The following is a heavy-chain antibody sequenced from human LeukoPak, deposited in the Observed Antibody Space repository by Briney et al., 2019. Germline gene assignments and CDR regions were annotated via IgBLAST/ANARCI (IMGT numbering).Heavy chain of an antibody. Sequence: PGGSLTLSCAASGYTFRSYSMNWVRQPPGRGLEWPSSISSSSSDIYYADSVKSRFTISRDNAKNSLSLQMNSLRAEHTAVYYCARDFGMATTPTPPANFDYGGQGTLVTVSS. CDR3: ARDFGMATTPTPPANFDY. J-gene: IGHJ4*02. V-gene: IGHV3-21*01. CDR1: GYTFRSYS. D-gene: IGHD5-24*01. CDR2: ISSSSSDI.